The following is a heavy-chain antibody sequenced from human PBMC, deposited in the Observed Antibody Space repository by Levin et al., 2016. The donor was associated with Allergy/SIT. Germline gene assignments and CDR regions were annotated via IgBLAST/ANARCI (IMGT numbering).Heavy chain of an antibody. D-gene: IGHD3-10*01. V-gene: IGHV3-15*01. CDR3: TTAPGFGEFWGYYYYGMDV. Sequence: WIRQPPGKGLEWVGRIKSKTDGGTTDYAAPVKGRFTISRDDSKNTLHLQMNSLKTEDTAVYYCTTAPGFGEFWGYYYYGMDVWGQGTTVTVSS. CDR2: IKSKTDGGTT. J-gene: IGHJ6*02.